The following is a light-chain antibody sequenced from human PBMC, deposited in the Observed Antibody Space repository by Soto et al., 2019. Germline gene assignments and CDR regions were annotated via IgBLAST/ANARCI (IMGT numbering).Light chain of an antibody. V-gene: IGLV2-14*01. J-gene: IGLJ1*01. CDR2: EVS. Sequence: QSALTQPASVSGSPGQSITISCTGTSSDVGGYNYVSWYQQHPGKAPKLMIYEVSNRPSGVSNRFSGSKSGNTASLTISGLQAEDEAAYFCNSHGSTSTRYVFGTGTQVTVL. CDR1: SSDVGGYNY. CDR3: NSHGSTSTRYV.